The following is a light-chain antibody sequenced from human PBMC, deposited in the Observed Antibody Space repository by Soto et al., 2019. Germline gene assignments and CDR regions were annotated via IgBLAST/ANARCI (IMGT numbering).Light chain of an antibody. CDR2: GAS. CDR3: QQYNNWGT. Sequence: DIVMTQSPATLSVSPGERATISCRASQSVSSNLAWYQQKPGQAPRLLIYGASTRASGIPARFSGSGSGTEFTHTISRLQSEDFAVYYCQQYNNWGTFGQGTKVEIK. CDR1: QSVSSN. J-gene: IGKJ1*01. V-gene: IGKV3-15*01.